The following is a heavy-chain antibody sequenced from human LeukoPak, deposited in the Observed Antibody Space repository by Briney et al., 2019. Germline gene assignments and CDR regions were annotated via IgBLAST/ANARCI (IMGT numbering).Heavy chain of an antibody. J-gene: IGHJ6*03. CDR2: ISGSGGST. Sequence: GGSLRLSCAASGFTFSSYGMSWVRQAPGKGLEWVSSISGSGGSTYYADSVKGRFTISRDNSKNTLYLQMNSLGAEDTAVYYCAKAGNYYGSGSYYSFGSRYYYYMDVWGKGTTVTVSS. D-gene: IGHD3-10*01. CDR1: GFTFSSYG. V-gene: IGHV3-23*01. CDR3: AKAGNYYGSGSYYSFGSRYYYYMDV.